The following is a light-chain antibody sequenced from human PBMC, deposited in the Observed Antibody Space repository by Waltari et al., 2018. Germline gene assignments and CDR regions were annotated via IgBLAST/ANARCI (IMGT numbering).Light chain of an antibody. V-gene: IGLV3-19*01. CDR2: GKN. CDR1: GLRGHY. CDR3: YSRDSSGDHLRV. Sequence: SSELTQDPAVSVALGQTVRITCQGDGLRGHYPSWYQQKPGQAPVLVIFGKNNRPSGIPDRFSGSSSGNTVSLTITGAQAEDEADYYCYSRDSSGDHLRVFGTGTRVTVL. J-gene: IGLJ1*01.